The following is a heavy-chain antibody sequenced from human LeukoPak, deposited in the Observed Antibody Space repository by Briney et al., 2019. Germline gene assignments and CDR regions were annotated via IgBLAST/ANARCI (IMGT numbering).Heavy chain of an antibody. J-gene: IGHJ4*02. CDR1: GFTFNNYA. Sequence: GGSLRLSCAASGFTFNNYAMYWVRQAPGKGLEYVSDINSNGGSTYYTNSVKGRFTISRDNSKNTLYLQMNSLRAEDTAVYYCARKDVLTGSYFDYWGQGTLVTVSS. D-gene: IGHD3-22*01. CDR3: ARKDVLTGSYFDY. V-gene: IGHV3-64*01. CDR2: INSNGGST.